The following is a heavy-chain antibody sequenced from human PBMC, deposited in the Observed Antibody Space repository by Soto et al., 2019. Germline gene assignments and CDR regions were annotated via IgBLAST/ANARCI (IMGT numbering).Heavy chain of an antibody. Sequence: GVLRLSCTASGFTFGDYAMSWFRQAPGKGLEWVGFIRSKAYGGTTEYAASVKGRFTISRDDSKSIAYLQMNSLKTEDTAVYYCTRGLRYDSSGEDAFDIWGQGTMVTVS. CDR1: GFTFGDYA. V-gene: IGHV3-49*03. CDR3: TRGLRYDSSGEDAFDI. J-gene: IGHJ3*02. CDR2: IRSKAYGGTT. D-gene: IGHD3-22*01.